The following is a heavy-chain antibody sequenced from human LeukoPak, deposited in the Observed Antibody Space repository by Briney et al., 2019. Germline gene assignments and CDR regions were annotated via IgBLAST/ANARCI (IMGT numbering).Heavy chain of an antibody. V-gene: IGHV3-30-3*01. Sequence: PGRSLRLSCAASAFTFSSFAMHWVRQAPGKGLEWVAVISYDGSNAYCANSVKGRFTISRDNSKNTLYLQMNSLRPEDTAVYYCARELCCDGGRYFDYWGQGTLVTVSS. J-gene: IGHJ4*02. D-gene: IGHD3-16*01. CDR1: AFTFSSFA. CDR3: ARELCCDGGRYFDY. CDR2: ISYDGSNA.